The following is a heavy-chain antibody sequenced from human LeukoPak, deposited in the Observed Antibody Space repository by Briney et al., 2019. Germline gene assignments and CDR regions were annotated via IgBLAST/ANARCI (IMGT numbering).Heavy chain of an antibody. Sequence: GGSLRRSCAASGFTFSSYGMHWVRQAPGKGLEWVAVISYDGSNKYYADSVKGRFTISRDNSKNTLYLQMNSLRAEDTAVYYCAKVLAVADNYYYYGMDVWGQGTTVTVSS. J-gene: IGHJ6*02. CDR1: GFTFSSYG. CDR3: AKVLAVADNYYYYGMDV. CDR2: ISYDGSNK. V-gene: IGHV3-30*18. D-gene: IGHD6-19*01.